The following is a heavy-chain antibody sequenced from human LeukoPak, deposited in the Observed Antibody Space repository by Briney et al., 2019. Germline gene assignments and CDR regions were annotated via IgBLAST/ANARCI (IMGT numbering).Heavy chain of an antibody. Sequence: PGVSLRLSCAASGFTFSSYAMSWVRQAPGKGPEWVSAISGSGGSTYYADSVKGRFTISRDNSKNTLYLQMNSLRAEDTAVYYCAKLPSDSSGYYFFDYWGQGTLVTVSS. CDR2: ISGSGGST. V-gene: IGHV3-23*01. CDR1: GFTFSSYA. J-gene: IGHJ4*02. CDR3: AKLPSDSSGYYFFDY. D-gene: IGHD3-22*01.